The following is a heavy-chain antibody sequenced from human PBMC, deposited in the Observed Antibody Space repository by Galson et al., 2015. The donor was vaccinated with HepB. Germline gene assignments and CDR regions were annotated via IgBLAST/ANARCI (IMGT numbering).Heavy chain of an antibody. J-gene: IGHJ5*02. CDR2: IIPIFGIA. D-gene: IGHD5-18*01. V-gene: IGHV1-69*10. CDR1: GGTFSSYA. CDR3: ARDGRDTAMVYPNWFDP. Sequence: SVKVSCKASGGTFSSYAISWVRQAPGQGLEWMGGIIPIFGIANYAQKFQGRVTITADKSTSTAYMELSSLRSEDTAVYYCARDGRDTAMVYPNWFDPWGQGTLVTVSS.